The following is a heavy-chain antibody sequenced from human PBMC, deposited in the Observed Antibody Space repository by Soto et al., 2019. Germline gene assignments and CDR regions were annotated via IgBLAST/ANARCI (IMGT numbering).Heavy chain of an antibody. V-gene: IGHV4-31*03. Sequence: PSETLSLTCTVSGGSISSVGYYWSWIRQHPGKGLEWIGYIYYSGSTYYNPSLKSRVTISVDTSKNQFSPKLSSVTAADTAVYYCARAAVRITIFGVVMDYYGMDVWGQGTTVTVSS. CDR3: ARAAVRITIFGVVMDYYGMDV. CDR2: IYYSGST. D-gene: IGHD3-3*01. CDR1: GGSISSVGYY. J-gene: IGHJ6*02.